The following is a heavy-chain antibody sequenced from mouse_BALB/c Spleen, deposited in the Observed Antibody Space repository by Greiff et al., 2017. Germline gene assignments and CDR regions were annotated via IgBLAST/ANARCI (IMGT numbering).Heavy chain of an antibody. J-gene: IGHJ2*01. CDR3: TRDNYDGYYFDY. D-gene: IGHD2-3*01. CDR2: INPSNGGT. Sequence: VQLRQSGAELVKPGASVKLSCKASGYTFTSYYMYWVKQRPGQGLEWIGEINPSNGGTNFNEKFKSKATLTVDKSSSTAYMQLSSLTSEDSAVYYCTRDNYDGYYFDYWGQGTTLTVSS. V-gene: IGHV1S81*02. CDR1: GYTFTSYY.